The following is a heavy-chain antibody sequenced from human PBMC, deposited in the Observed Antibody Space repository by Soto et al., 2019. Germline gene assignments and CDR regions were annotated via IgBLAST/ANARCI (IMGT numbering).Heavy chain of an antibody. V-gene: IGHV3-7*05. Sequence: EVQLVESGGGLVQPGGSLRLSCAASGFTFSDYWMSWVRQAPGKGLECVANIKRDGSEKYYVDPVKGRFTISRDNAKNSLYLQMNSLKAEAADVYYCETIMGRGGNDYWGQGTLVTVSS. CDR1: GFTFSDYW. CDR3: ETIMGRGGNDY. J-gene: IGHJ4*02. D-gene: IGHD3-10*01. CDR2: IKRDGSEK.